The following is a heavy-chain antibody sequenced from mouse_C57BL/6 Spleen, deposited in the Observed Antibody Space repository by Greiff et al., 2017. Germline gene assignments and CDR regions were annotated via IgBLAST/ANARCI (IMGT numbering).Heavy chain of an antibody. V-gene: IGHV1-55*01. CDR3: ARYDYDGYYAMDY. J-gene: IGHJ4*01. D-gene: IGHD2-4*01. CDR1: GYTFTSYW. Sequence: QVHVKQPGAELVKPGASVKMSCKASGYTFTSYWITWVKQRPGQGLEWIGDIYPGSGSTNYNEKFKSKATLTVDTSSSTAYMQLSSLTSEDSAVYYCARYDYDGYYAMDYWGQGTSVTVSS. CDR2: IYPGSGST.